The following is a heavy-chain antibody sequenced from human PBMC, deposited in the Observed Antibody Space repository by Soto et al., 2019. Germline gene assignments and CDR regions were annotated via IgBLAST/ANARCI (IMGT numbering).Heavy chain of an antibody. J-gene: IGHJ4*02. D-gene: IGHD2-21*01. V-gene: IGHV1-8*01. CDR2: MNPSSGNT. CDR1: GYTFTSYD. CDR3: ARGAAYCGGDRYFLLYY. Sequence: GASVKVSCKASGYTFTSYDINWVRQATGQGLEWMGWMNPSSGNTGYAQKFQGRVTMTRNTSISTAYMELSSLRSEDTAVYYCARGAAYCGGDRYFLLYYWGQGTLVTVSS.